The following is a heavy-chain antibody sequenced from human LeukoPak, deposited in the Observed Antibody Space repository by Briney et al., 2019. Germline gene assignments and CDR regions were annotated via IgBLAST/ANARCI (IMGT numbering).Heavy chain of an antibody. Sequence: GGSLRLSCAASGFTFSSYLMSWVRQAPGKGLEWVANIKQDGSEKYYVDSVKGRFTISRDNAKNSLYLQMNSLRAEDTAVYYCASGPRLSAYTDAFDIWGQGTMVTVSS. V-gene: IGHV3-7*01. CDR2: IKQDGSEK. CDR3: ASGPRLSAYTDAFDI. J-gene: IGHJ3*02. CDR1: GFTFSSYL. D-gene: IGHD3-16*01.